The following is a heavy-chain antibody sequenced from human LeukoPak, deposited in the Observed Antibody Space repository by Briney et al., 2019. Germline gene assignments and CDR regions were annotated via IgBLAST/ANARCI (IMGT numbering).Heavy chain of an antibody. V-gene: IGHV4-59*01. CDR1: GGSISSYY. D-gene: IGHD3-10*01. J-gene: IGHJ6*02. CDR2: IYYSGST. CDR3: ARDRGAALGAYYGMDV. Sequence: SETLSLTCTVSGGSISSYYWSWIRQPPGKGLEWIGYIYYSGSTNYNPSLKSRVTISVDTSKNQFSLKLGSVTAADTAVYYCARDRGAALGAYYGMDVWGQGSTVTVSS.